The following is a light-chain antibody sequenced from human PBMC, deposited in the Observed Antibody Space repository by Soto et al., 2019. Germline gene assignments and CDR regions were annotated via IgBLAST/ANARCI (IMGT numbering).Light chain of an antibody. Sequence: DIQMTQSPSSLAASVGDRVTITCRASQGIIDYLSWYQQKPGKAPKLLIYAASTLQAGVPSRFSGRGAGTDFTFTITSLQPEDGATSYCQKDNSARLSFGKGTKVEIK. CDR1: QGIIDY. J-gene: IGKJ1*01. CDR3: QKDNSARLS. V-gene: IGKV1-27*01. CDR2: AAS.